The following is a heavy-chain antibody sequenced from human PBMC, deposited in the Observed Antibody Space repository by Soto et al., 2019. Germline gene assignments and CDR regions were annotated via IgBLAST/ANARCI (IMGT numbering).Heavy chain of an antibody. CDR2: ISDSGGSS. V-gene: IGHV3-23*01. J-gene: IGHJ1*01. CDR3: SKGGDSWSGYAQH. D-gene: IGHD3-3*01. Sequence: EVQLLQSGGGLVKPGGSLRLSCAASGFSFGNYVMNWVRQAPGKGLEWVSGISDSGGSSSSADSVKGRFTVSRDNSKNALYLQMDTLTGDDTAVYYCSKGGDSWSGYAQHWGQGALVTVAS. CDR1: GFSFGNYV.